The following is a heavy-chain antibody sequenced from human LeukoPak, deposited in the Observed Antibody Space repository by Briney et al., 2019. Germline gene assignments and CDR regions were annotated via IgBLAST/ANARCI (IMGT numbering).Heavy chain of an antibody. CDR2: INTDGTGT. CDR3: ARHSTSIFGVVTEDY. V-gene: IGHV3-74*01. D-gene: IGHD3-3*01. J-gene: IGHJ4*02. Sequence: PGGSLRLSCAASGFTFSNYWMHWVRQAPGKGLVWVSRINTDGTGTSYADSVKGQFTISRDNAKNTLYLQMNSLRVEDAAVYYCARHSTSIFGVVTEDYWGQGTLVTVSS. CDR1: GFTFSNYW.